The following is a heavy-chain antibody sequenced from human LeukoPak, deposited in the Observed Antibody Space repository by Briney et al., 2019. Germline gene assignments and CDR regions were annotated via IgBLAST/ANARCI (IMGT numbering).Heavy chain of an antibody. J-gene: IGHJ4*02. V-gene: IGHV3-64*02. Sequence: RSGGPLRLSCAASGFTFTTFSMHWVRQAPGKGLEYVSGMRLNGETTYYGESVKGRFTISRDNSKDTVYLQMGSLRSEDSGVYYCARGRGDISARPFFDCRGGQGSLVTVSS. CDR3: ARGRGDISARPFFDCR. CDR1: GFTFTTFS. CDR2: MRLNGETT. D-gene: IGHD3/OR15-3a*01.